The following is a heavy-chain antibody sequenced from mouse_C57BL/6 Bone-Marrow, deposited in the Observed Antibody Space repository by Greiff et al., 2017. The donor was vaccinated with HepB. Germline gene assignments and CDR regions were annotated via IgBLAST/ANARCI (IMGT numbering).Heavy chain of an antibody. V-gene: IGHV1-82*01. D-gene: IGHD6-1*01. CDR1: GYAFSSSW. J-gene: IGHJ2*01. CDR3: ARGAFYYFDD. Sequence: QVQLKESGPELVKPGASVKISCKASGYAFSSSWMNWVKQRPGKGLEWIGRIYPGDGDTNYNGKFKGKATLTADKSSSTAYMQLSSLTSEDSAVYFCARGAFYYFDDWGQGTTLTVSS. CDR2: IYPGDGDT.